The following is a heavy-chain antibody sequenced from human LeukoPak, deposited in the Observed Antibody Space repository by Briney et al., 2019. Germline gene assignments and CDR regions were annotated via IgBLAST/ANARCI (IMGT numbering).Heavy chain of an antibody. V-gene: IGHV4-39*07. CDR1: GGSISSSSYY. CDR3: ARERAEGALDC. CDR2: IYYSGST. Sequence: SETLSLTCTVSGGSISSSSYYWGWIRQPPGKGLEWIGSIYYSGSTYYNPSLKSRVTISVDTSKNQFSLKLSSVTAADTAVYYCARERAEGALDCWGQGTLVTVSS. J-gene: IGHJ4*02.